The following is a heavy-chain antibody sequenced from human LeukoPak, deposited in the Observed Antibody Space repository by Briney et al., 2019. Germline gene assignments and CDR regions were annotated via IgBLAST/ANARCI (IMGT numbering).Heavy chain of an antibody. CDR1: GFTFSSYG. CDR3: AREDCSGGSCRDAFDI. CDR2: ISYDGSNK. J-gene: IGHJ3*02. V-gene: IGHV3-30*03. D-gene: IGHD2-15*01. Sequence: GGSLRLSCAASGFTFSSYGMHWVRQAPGKGLEWVAVISYDGSNKYYADSVKGRFTISRDNSKNTLYLQMNSLRAEDTAVYYCAREDCSGGSCRDAFDIWGQGTMVTVSS.